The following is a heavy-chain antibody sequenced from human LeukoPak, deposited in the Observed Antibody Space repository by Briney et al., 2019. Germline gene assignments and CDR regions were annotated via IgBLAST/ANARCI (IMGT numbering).Heavy chain of an antibody. V-gene: IGHV3-21*01. CDR2: ISSSSSYI. Sequence: GGSLRLSCAASGFTFSNYGMQWVRQAPGKGLEWVSSISSSSSYIYYADSVKGRFTISRDNAKNSLYLQMNSLRAEDTAVYYCARATSGSYWSFDYWGQGTLVTVSS. CDR3: ARATSGSYWSFDY. D-gene: IGHD1-26*01. J-gene: IGHJ4*02. CDR1: GFTFSNYG.